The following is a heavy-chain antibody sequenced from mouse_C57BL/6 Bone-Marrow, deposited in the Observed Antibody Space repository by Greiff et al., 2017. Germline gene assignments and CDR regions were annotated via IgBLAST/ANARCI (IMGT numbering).Heavy chain of an antibody. CDR3: AIRLYYFDY. CDR2: INPNNGGT. V-gene: IGHV1-18*01. J-gene: IGHJ2*01. CDR1: GYTFTDYN. Sequence: EVQLQQSGPELVKPGASVKIPCKASGYTFTDYNMDWVKQSHGKSLEWIGDINPNNGGTIYNQKFKGKATLTADKSSSTAYMELRSLTSEDSAVYFCAIRLYYFDYWGQGTTLTVSS. D-gene: IGHD1-1*01.